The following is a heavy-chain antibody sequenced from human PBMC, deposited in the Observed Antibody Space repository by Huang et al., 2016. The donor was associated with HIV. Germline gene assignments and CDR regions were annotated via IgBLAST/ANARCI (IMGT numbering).Heavy chain of an antibody. CDR2: VYQSGST. V-gene: IGHV4-39*01. CDR3: ASQHIGAAATWF. J-gene: IGHJ4*02. D-gene: IGHD6-13*01. CDR1: GDFISSTNYY. Sequence: QLQLQESGPGQVQPSETLSLTCTVSGDFISSTNYYWGWIRQSPGKGLEWVGSVYQSGSTNYNPYLKSRVTLSVDTSRNQFSLSLNSVTAADTAVYSCASQHIGAAATWFWGRGTQVAVSS.